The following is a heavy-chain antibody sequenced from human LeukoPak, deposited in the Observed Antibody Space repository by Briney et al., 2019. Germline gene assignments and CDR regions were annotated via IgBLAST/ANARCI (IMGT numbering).Heavy chain of an antibody. CDR2: ISSSSSYI. V-gene: IGHV3-21*01. J-gene: IGHJ4*02. CDR3: ARDGRSGSYFLDY. CDR1: GFTFSSYS. D-gene: IGHD1-26*01. Sequence: GGSLRLSCAASGFTFSSYSMNWVRQAPGKGLEWVSFISSSSSYIYYADSVKGRFTISRDNAKNSLYLQMNSLRAEDTAVYYCARDGRSGSYFLDYWGQGTLVTVSS.